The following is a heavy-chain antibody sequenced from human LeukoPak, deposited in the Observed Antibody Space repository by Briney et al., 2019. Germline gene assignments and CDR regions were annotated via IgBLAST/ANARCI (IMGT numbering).Heavy chain of an antibody. D-gene: IGHD2-2*01. CDR2: IYPGDSDT. Sequence: GESLKISCKGSGYSFTSYWIGWVRQMPGKGLEWMGIIYPGDSDTRYSPSFQSHVTISANKSISTAHLQWSSLKASDTAMYYCARHPIVVVPAAFHPYYYYYMDVWGKGTTVTVSS. V-gene: IGHV5-51*01. CDR3: ARHPIVVVPAAFHPYYYYYMDV. CDR1: GYSFTSYW. J-gene: IGHJ6*03.